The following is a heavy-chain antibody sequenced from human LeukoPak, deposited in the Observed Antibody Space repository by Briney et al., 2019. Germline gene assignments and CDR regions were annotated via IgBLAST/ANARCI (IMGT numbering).Heavy chain of an antibody. D-gene: IGHD5-24*01. J-gene: IGHJ4*02. CDR2: INHSGST. V-gene: IGHV4-34*01. CDR1: GGSFSGYY. CDR3: ARGRDGYEIDY. Sequence: SETLPLTCAVYGGSFSGYYWSWIRQPPGKGLEWIGEINHSGSTNYNPSLKSRVTISVDTSKNQFSLKLSSVTAADTAVYYCARGRDGYEIDYWGQGTLVTVSS.